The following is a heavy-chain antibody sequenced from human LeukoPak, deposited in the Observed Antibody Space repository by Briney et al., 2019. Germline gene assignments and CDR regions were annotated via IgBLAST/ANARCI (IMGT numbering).Heavy chain of an antibody. J-gene: IGHJ6*02. CDR1: GRSISSSGYY. CDR2: IYYSGST. V-gene: IGHV4-31*03. Sequence: SETVSLTCTVSGRSISSSGYYWSWIRQHPGKGLEWIGYIYYSGSTYYNPSLKSRVTISVDTSKNQFSLKLSSVTAADTAVYYCARGRRFLEWLLSAYYYGMDVWGQGTAVIVSS. D-gene: IGHD3-3*01. CDR3: ARGRRFLEWLLSAYYYGMDV.